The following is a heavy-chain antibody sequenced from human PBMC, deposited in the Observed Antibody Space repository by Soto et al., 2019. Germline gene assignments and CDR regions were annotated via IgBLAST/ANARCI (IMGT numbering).Heavy chain of an antibody. CDR2: IIPIFGTA. J-gene: IGHJ5*02. D-gene: IGHD3-10*01. Sequence: SVKVSCKASGGTFSSYAISWVRQAPGQGLEWMGGIIPIFGTANYAQTFQGRVTITADESTSTAYMELSSLRSEDTAVYYCARPGPHYYGSGSSNWFDPWGQGTLVTVSS. CDR3: ARPGPHYYGSGSSNWFDP. V-gene: IGHV1-69*13. CDR1: GGTFSSYA.